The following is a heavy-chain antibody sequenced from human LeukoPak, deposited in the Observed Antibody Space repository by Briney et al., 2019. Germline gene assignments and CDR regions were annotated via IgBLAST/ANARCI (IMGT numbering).Heavy chain of an antibody. CDR1: GSSISSYY. J-gene: IGHJ4*02. CDR3: AREPLGGKNYIDY. Sequence: SETLSLTCTVSGSSISSYYWTWIRQPAGKGLEWIGRIYTSGNTIYNPSLKSRVTMSIDTSKNQFSLKLSSVTAADTAVYYCAREPLGGKNYIDYWGQGTLVTVYS. V-gene: IGHV4-4*07. CDR2: IYTSGNT. D-gene: IGHD7-27*01.